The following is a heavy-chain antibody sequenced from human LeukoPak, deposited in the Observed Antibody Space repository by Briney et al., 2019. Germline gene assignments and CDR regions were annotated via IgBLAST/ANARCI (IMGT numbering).Heavy chain of an antibody. CDR1: GGSISRYY. Sequence: PSETLSLTCTVSGGSISRYYWSWIRQPPGKGLEWIGYIYYSESTNYNPSLKSRVTISVDTSKNQFSLKLSSVTAADTAVYYCARGRKSQFDYWGQGTLVTVSS. D-gene: IGHD1-14*01. V-gene: IGHV4-59*01. CDR3: ARGRKSQFDY. J-gene: IGHJ4*02. CDR2: IYYSEST.